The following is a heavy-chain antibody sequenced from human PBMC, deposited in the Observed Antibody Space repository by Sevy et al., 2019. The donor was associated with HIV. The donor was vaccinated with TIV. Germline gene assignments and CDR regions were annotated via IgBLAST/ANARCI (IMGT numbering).Heavy chain of an antibody. D-gene: IGHD5-12*01. Sequence: GGSLRLSCAASGFTFSDSYMSWVRQAPGKGLEWVSYISTTGHDIYYADPVKGRFTISRDNAKNSLRLQMNSLGVEDTAVYFCARGGYGYNLFDYWGRGTLVTVSS. CDR2: ISTTGHDI. V-gene: IGHV3-11*04. CDR1: GFTFSDSY. CDR3: ARGGYGYNLFDY. J-gene: IGHJ4*02.